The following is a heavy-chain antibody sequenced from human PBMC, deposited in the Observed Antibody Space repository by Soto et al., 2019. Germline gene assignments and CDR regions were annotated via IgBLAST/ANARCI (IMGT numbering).Heavy chain of an antibody. V-gene: IGHV3-9*01. CDR3: AKDIFIEAAGPIDY. J-gene: IGHJ4*02. CDR1: GFTFDDYA. CDR2: ISWNSGSI. D-gene: IGHD6-13*01. Sequence: EVQLVESGGGLVQPGRSLRLSCAASGFTFDDYAMHWVRQAPGKGLEWVSGISWNSGSIGYADSVKGRFTISRDNAKNSLYLQMNSLRAEDTALYYCAKDIFIEAAGPIDYWGQGTLVTVSS.